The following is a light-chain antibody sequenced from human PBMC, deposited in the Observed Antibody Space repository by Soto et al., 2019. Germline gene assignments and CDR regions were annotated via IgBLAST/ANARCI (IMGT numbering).Light chain of an antibody. CDR3: QQYNSYWGT. J-gene: IGKJ1*01. CDR2: DAS. Sequence: DIQMTQSPSTLSASVVDRVTITCLASQSISSWLAWYQQKPGKAPKLLIYDASSLESGVPSRFSGSGSGTEFTLTISSLQPDDFATYYCQQYNSYWGTFGQGTKVDIK. V-gene: IGKV1-5*01. CDR1: QSISSW.